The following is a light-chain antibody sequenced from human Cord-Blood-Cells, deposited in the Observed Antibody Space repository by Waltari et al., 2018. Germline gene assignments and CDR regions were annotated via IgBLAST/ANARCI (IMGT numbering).Light chain of an antibody. CDR2: GAS. Sequence: EIVLTPSPGTLSLSPGDRATLSCRASQSVSSSYLAWYQQKSGQAPRLLIYGASSRATGIPDRFSGSGSGTDFTLTISRLEPEDFAVYYCQQYGSSPLYSFGQGTKLEIK. CDR1: QSVSSSY. V-gene: IGKV3-20*01. CDR3: QQYGSSPLYS. J-gene: IGKJ2*03.